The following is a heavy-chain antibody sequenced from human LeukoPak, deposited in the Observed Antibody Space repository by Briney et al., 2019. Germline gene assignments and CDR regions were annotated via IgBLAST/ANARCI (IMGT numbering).Heavy chain of an antibody. CDR2: IYTSGST. CDR1: GGSISSGSYY. J-gene: IGHJ4*02. V-gene: IGHV4-61*02. CDR3: ATSFDSSGGNPFDY. Sequence: SETLSLTCTVSGGSISSGSYYWGWIRQPAGKGLEWIGRIYTSGSTNYNPSLKSRVTISVDTSKNQFSLKLSSVTAADTAVYYCATSFDSSGGNPFDYWGQGTLVTVSS. D-gene: IGHD6-19*01.